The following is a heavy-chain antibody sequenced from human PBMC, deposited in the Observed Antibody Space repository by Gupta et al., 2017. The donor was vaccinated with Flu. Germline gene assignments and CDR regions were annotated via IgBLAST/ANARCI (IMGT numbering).Heavy chain of an antibody. V-gene: IGHV2-26*01. D-gene: IGHD1-7*01. Sequence: LTNTKMGVSWIRQPPGKALEWLAHIFPNDEKSYSTSLKSRLTLSKDTSKSQVVLTMTNMDPVDTATYFCARVRRITGTPGYIWFDPWGQGTLVTVSS. CDR2: IFPNDEK. CDR3: ARVRRITGTPGYIWFDP. J-gene: IGHJ5*02. CDR1: LTNTKMG.